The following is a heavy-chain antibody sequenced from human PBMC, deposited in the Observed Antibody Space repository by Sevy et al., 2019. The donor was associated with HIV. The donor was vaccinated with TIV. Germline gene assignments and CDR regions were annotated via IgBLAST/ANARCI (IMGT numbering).Heavy chain of an antibody. CDR2: ILHDGSNE. V-gene: IGHV3-30*04. CDR1: RFNFSNYA. Sequence: GGSLRLSCAASRFNFSNYAMNWVRQAPGKGLEWVALILHDGSNEHYADSVKGRFTISRDNSQNTVYLQMNSLRPEDTAVYDCARDRLLSLLDFWGQGTLVTVSS. CDR3: ARDRLLSLLDF. J-gene: IGHJ4*02. D-gene: IGHD2-21*01.